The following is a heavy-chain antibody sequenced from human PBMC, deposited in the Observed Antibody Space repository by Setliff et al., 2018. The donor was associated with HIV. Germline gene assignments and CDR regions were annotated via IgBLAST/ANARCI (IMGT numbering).Heavy chain of an antibody. V-gene: IGHV3-15*01. CDR1: GFTFNKAW. Sequence: PGGSLRLSCAASGFTFNKAWMNWVRQAPGKGLEWIGRIQSTPDGGTTDYAAPVKGRFSISRDDSKNTLYLQMHSLKTEDTAVYYCTTLTSGIYYRGNYYSPMDVWGQGTTVTVSS. D-gene: IGHD3-10*01. J-gene: IGHJ6*02. CDR2: IQSTPDGGTT. CDR3: TTLTSGIYYRGNYYSPMDV.